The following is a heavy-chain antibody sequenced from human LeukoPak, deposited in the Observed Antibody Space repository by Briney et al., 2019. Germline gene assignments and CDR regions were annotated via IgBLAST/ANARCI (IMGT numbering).Heavy chain of an antibody. J-gene: IGHJ4*02. CDR2: SYNNGYIQTTGTA. CDR3: ARHRRIADFDY. Sequence: SETLSLTCTVSGASITSYYWSWIRQPPGKGLEWLGYSYNNGYIQTTGTANYNPSLKSRVTISVDTSKNQFSLRLGSVTAADTAMYYCARHRRIADFDYWGQGTLVTVSS. V-gene: IGHV4-4*09. CDR1: GASITSYY. D-gene: IGHD6-13*01.